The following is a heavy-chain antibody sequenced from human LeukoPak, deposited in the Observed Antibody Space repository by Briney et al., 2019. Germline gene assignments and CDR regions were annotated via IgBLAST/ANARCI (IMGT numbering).Heavy chain of an antibody. CDR1: GGTFSSYA. V-gene: IGHV1-69*13. CDR3: ARGSVGLWQNWFDP. D-gene: IGHD5-18*01. J-gene: IGHJ5*02. Sequence: SVKVSCKASGGTFSSYAISWVRQAPGQGLEWMGGIIPIFGTANYAQKFQGRVTITADESTSTAYMELRSLRSDDTAVYYCARGSVGLWQNWFDPWGQGTLVTVSS. CDR2: IIPIFGTA.